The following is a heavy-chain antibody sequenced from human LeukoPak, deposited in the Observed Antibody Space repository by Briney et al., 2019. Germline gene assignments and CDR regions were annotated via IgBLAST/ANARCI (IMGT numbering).Heavy chain of an antibody. J-gene: IGHJ4*02. CDR2: INHSGST. V-gene: IGHV4-34*01. Sequence: SETLSLTCTVSGGSISSYYWSWIRQPPGKGLEWIGEINHSGSTNYNPSLKSRVTISVDTSKNQFSLKLSSVTAADTAVYYCARGFTMTTVVMGFDYWGQGTLVTVSS. CDR1: GGSISSYY. CDR3: ARGFTMTTVVMGFDY. D-gene: IGHD4-17*01.